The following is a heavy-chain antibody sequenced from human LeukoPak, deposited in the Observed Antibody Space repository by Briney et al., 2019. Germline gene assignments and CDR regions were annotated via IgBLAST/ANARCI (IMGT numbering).Heavy chain of an antibody. CDR1: GFTFSSYG. Sequence: GGSLRLSCAASGFTFSSYGMHWVRQAPGKGLEWVAVISYDGSNKYYADSVKGRFTISRDNSKNTLYLQMNSLRAEDTAVYYCAKDLRVGIAAAGILSDYWGQGTLVTVSS. V-gene: IGHV3-30*18. CDR3: AKDLRVGIAAAGILSDY. D-gene: IGHD6-13*01. J-gene: IGHJ4*02. CDR2: ISYDGSNK.